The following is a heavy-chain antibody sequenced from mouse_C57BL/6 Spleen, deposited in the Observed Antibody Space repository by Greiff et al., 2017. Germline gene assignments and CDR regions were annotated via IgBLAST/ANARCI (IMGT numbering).Heavy chain of an antibody. Sequence: EVKLVESGPGMVKPSQSLSLTCTVTGYSITSGYDWHWIRHFPGNKLEWMGYISYSGSTNYNPSLKSRISITHDTSKNHFFLKLNSVTTEDTTTYYCAREGNYYRRGYFDVWGTGTTVTVSS. CDR1: GYSITSGYD. J-gene: IGHJ1*03. V-gene: IGHV3-1*01. D-gene: IGHD2-1*01. CDR2: ISYSGST. CDR3: AREGNYYRRGYFDV.